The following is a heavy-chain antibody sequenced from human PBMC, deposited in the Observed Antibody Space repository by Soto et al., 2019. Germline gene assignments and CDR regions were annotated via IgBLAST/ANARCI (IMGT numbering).Heavy chain of an antibody. CDR2: IYFSGST. CDR3: AREHREIVRY. Sequence: TLSISCTVSGFSISSGDYYWSRIRQPPGKGLEWIVYIYFSGSTYYTPSLKSRVTISVDTSKNQFSLKLSSVTAADTAVYYCAREHREIVRYWGQGTLVTVSS. V-gene: IGHV4-30-4*01. J-gene: IGHJ4*02. CDR1: GFSISSGDYY. D-gene: IGHD3-22*01.